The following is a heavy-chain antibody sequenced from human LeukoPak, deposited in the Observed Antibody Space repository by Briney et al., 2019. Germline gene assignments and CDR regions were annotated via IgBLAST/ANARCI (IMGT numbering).Heavy chain of an antibody. Sequence: PSETLSFTCTVFGGSIRSYYWTWIRQPPGKGLEWIGHMYYTGTTSYNPSLKSRVTMSIDTSNNVFSLQLNSVTPEDTAVYYCARETVQEILYSSGWHYFDYWGQGTLVTVSS. CDR1: GGSIRSYY. J-gene: IGHJ4*02. CDR2: MYYTGTT. D-gene: IGHD6-19*01. V-gene: IGHV4-59*12. CDR3: ARETVQEILYSSGWHYFDY.